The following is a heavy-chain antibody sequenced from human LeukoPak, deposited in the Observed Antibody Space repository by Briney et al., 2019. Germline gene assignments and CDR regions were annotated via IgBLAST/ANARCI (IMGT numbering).Heavy chain of an antibody. Sequence: TGGSLRLSCTASGITVNSTYISWVRQAPGKGLEWVSVAYSDGNTYYAGSVKGRFTISRDNSKNTLFLQMNSLSAEDTAVYYCARLFGSGWPGYFYYAMDVWGQGTTVAVSS. CDR3: ARLFGSGWPGYFYYAMDV. CDR2: AYSDGNT. CDR1: GITVNSTY. D-gene: IGHD6-19*01. J-gene: IGHJ6*02. V-gene: IGHV3-66*04.